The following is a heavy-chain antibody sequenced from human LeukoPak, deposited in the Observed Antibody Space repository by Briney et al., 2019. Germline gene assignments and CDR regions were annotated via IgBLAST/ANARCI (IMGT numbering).Heavy chain of an antibody. CDR3: ARGRGYCSGGSCRRGGYYYYGMDV. V-gene: IGHV1-69*13. CDR1: GGTFSSYA. J-gene: IGHJ6*02. D-gene: IGHD2-15*01. Sequence: SVKVSCKASGGTFSSYAISWVRQAPGQGLEWMGGIIPIFGTASYAQKFQGRVTITADESTSTAYMELSSLRSEDTAVYYCARGRGYCSGGSCRRGGYYYYGMDVWGQGTTVTVSS. CDR2: IIPIFGTA.